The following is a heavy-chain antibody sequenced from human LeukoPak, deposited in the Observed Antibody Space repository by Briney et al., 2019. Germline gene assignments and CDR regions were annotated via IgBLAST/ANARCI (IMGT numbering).Heavy chain of an antibody. Sequence: GGSLRLSCAASGFTFSSYAMSWVRQAPGKGLEWVSAISGSGGSTYYADSVKGRFTISRDNSKNTLYLQMNSLRAEDTAAYYRANRGITMIVVPRNAFDIWGQGTMVTVSS. CDR2: ISGSGGST. V-gene: IGHV3-23*01. D-gene: IGHD3-22*01. CDR3: ANRGITMIVVPRNAFDI. J-gene: IGHJ3*02. CDR1: GFTFSSYA.